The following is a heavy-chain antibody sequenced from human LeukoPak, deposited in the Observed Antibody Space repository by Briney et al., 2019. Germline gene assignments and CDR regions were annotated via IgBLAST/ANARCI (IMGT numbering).Heavy chain of an antibody. CDR1: GFTFSSYA. CDR2: IHGSGGYT. Sequence: GGSLRLSCAASGFTFSSYAMRWVRQAPGKGLEWVSSIHGSGGYTYYADSVKGRFTVSRDNSKNTLYLQMNRLRAEDTAIYYCAKRTSGAIDYWGQGTLITVSS. V-gene: IGHV3-23*01. D-gene: IGHD2-2*01. J-gene: IGHJ4*02. CDR3: AKRTSGAIDY.